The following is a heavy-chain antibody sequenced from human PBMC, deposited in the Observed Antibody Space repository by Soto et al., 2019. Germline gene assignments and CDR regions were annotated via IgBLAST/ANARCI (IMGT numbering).Heavy chain of an antibody. CDR2: INPSGDSR. Sequence: ASVKVSCKASGFSFSDYFMHWVRQAPGQGLEWMGIINPSGDSRNYAQKFQGRVTITRDTSTSTVYMDLSSLRYEDTAVYYCARDNSKNYGTPDASSWFHPWGQGTPVTVSS. CDR1: GFSFSDYF. J-gene: IGHJ5*02. CDR3: ARDNSKNYGTPDASSWFHP. D-gene: IGHD4-17*01. V-gene: IGHV1-46*01.